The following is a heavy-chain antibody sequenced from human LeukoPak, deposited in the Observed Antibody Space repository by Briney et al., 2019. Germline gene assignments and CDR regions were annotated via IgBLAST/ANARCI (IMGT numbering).Heavy chain of an antibody. CDR3: AKIPSLDYHDY. V-gene: IGHV3-30*18. CDR2: ISYDGSSK. D-gene: IGHD2-21*01. CDR1: GFTFSSYG. Sequence: GRSLRLSCAASGFTFSSYGMHWVRQAPGKGLEWVAVISYDGSSKYYADSVKGRFTIPRDNSKNTLYLQMNSLRAEDTAVYYCAKIPSLDYHDYWGQGTLVTVSS. J-gene: IGHJ4*02.